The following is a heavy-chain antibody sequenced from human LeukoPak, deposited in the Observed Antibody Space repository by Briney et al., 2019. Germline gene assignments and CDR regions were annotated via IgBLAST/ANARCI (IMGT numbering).Heavy chain of an antibody. CDR3: ARAGLDGYNFDY. D-gene: IGHD5-24*01. V-gene: IGHV1-69*04. Sequence: GASVKVSCKASGYTFTSYGISWARQAPGQGLEWMGRIIPILGIANYAQKSQGRVTITADKSTSTAYMELSSLRSEDTAVYYCARAGLDGYNFDYWGQGTLVTVSS. CDR1: GYTFTSYG. CDR2: IIPILGIA. J-gene: IGHJ4*02.